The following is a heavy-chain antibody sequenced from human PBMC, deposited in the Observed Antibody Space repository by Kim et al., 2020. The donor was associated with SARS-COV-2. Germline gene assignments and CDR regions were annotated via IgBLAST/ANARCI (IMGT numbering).Heavy chain of an antibody. V-gene: IGHV4-39*07. J-gene: IGHJ4*02. Sequence: SETLSLTCTVSGGSINSRSNYCGWIRQPPGKGLEWIGSIYYSGSTYYNPSLKSRVTISVDTSKNQFSLKLSSVTAADTAVYYCARAEGGLLWFGGGFDCWGQGTLVTVSS. CDR3: ARAEGGLLWFGGGFDC. CDR1: GGSINSRSNY. CDR2: IYYSGST. D-gene: IGHD3-10*01.